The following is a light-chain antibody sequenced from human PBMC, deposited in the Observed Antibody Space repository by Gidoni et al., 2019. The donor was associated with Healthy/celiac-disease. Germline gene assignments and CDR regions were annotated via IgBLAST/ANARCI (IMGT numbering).Light chain of an antibody. J-gene: IGLJ3*02. CDR2: SNN. V-gene: IGLV1-47*02. CDR1: SSNIGSNY. CDR3: AAWDDSLSGPV. Sequence: PHSASGTPGQRVTISCSGSSSNIGSNYVYWYQQLPGTAPKLLIYSNNQRPSGVPDRFSGSKSGTSASLAISGLRSEDEADYYCAAWDDSLSGPVFGGGTKLTVL.